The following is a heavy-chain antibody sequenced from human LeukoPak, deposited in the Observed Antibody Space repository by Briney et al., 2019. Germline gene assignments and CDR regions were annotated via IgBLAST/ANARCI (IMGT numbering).Heavy chain of an antibody. CDR3: ARRSEFDNTHYHYFDY. J-gene: IGHJ4*02. V-gene: IGHV4-39*01. D-gene: IGHD2-15*01. Sequence: SETLSLTCTVSGGSIDSRSYYWDWIRQAPGKGLEWVGTIYHSGSTEYNPSLKSRVAIFVDTSKNQFSLILHSVAAADTAVYYCARRSEFDNTHYHYFDYWGQGALVTVSS. CDR1: GGSIDSRSYY. CDR2: IYHSGST.